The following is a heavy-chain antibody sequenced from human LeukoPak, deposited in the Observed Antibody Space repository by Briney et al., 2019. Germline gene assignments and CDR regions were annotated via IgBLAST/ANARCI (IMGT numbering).Heavy chain of an antibody. CDR3: ARGPREYCSSTSCYAREEDDY. J-gene: IGHJ4*02. Sequence: SVKVSCKASGGTFSSYAISWVRQAPGQGLEWMGGIIPIFGTANYAQKFQGRVTITADKSTSTAYMELSSLRSEDTAVYYCARGPREYCSSTSCYAREEDDYWGQGTLVTVSS. CDR1: GGTFSSYA. D-gene: IGHD2-2*01. V-gene: IGHV1-69*06. CDR2: IIPIFGTA.